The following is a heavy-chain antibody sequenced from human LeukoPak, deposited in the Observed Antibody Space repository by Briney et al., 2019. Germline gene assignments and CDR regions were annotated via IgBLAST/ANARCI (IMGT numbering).Heavy chain of an antibody. Sequence: SETLSLTCTVSGGSISSSSYYWGWIRQPPGKGLEWIGSIYYSGSTYYNPSLKSRVTISADTSKNQFSLKLSSVTAADTAVYYCARSDMITFGGVIVPFDYWGQGTLVTVSS. D-gene: IGHD3-16*02. V-gene: IGHV4-39*07. CDR2: IYYSGST. J-gene: IGHJ4*02. CDR3: ARSDMITFGGVIVPFDY. CDR1: GGSISSSSYY.